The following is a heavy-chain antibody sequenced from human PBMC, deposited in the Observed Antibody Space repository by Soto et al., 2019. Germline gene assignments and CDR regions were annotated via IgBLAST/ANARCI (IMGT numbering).Heavy chain of an antibody. CDR2: IDPSDSYT. CDR3: AIRLRGYSYGYTGGMDV. Sequence: GESLKISCKGSGYSFTSYGISWVRQMPGKGQEWMGRIDPSDSYTNYSPSFQGHVTISADKSISTAYLQWSSLKASDTAMYYCAIRLRGYSYGYTGGMDVWGQGTTVTVSS. J-gene: IGHJ6*02. D-gene: IGHD5-18*01. V-gene: IGHV5-10-1*01. CDR1: GYSFTSYG.